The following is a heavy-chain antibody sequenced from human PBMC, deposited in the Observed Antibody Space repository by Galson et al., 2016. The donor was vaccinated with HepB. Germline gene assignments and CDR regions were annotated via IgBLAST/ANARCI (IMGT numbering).Heavy chain of an antibody. CDR3: ARDRVPYGNGTGLWYFDL. J-gene: IGHJ2*01. D-gene: IGHD4-11*01. Sequence: SVKVSCKASGDTFNTYGFNWVRQAPGQGLEWMAGIIPLYGTINYAQTFQGRITLSADESTGTVYMDLTSLRSDDTAVYYCARDRVPYGNGTGLWYFDLWGRGTLISVSS. CDR2: IIPLYGTI. V-gene: IGHV1-69*13. CDR1: GDTFNTYG.